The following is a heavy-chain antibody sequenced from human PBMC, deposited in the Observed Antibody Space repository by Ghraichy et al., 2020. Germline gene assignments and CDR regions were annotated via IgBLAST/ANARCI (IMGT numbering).Heavy chain of an antibody. Sequence: SVKGSCKASGGTFSSYAISWVRQAPGQGLEWMGGIIPIFGTANYAQKFQGRVTITADESTSTAYMELSSLRSEDTAVYYCAVSYYYGSGMFGPWGQGTLVTVSS. CDR1: GGTFSSYA. CDR3: AVSYYYGSGMFGP. J-gene: IGHJ5*02. CDR2: IIPIFGTA. D-gene: IGHD3-10*01. V-gene: IGHV1-69*13.